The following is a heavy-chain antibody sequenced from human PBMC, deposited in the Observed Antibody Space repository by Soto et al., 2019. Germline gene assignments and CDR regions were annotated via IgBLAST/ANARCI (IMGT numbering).Heavy chain of an antibody. J-gene: IGHJ5*02. CDR3: ARDTYDYVWGSYRGGYNWFDP. CDR1: GFTFSSYW. D-gene: IGHD3-16*02. V-gene: IGHV3-7*03. CDR2: IKQDGSEK. Sequence: EVQLVESGGGLVQPGGSLRLSCAASGFTFSSYWMSWVRQAPGKGLEWVANIKQDGSEKYYVDSVKGRFTISRDNAKNSLYLQMNSLRAEDTAVYYCARDTYDYVWGSYRGGYNWFDPWGQGTLVTVSS.